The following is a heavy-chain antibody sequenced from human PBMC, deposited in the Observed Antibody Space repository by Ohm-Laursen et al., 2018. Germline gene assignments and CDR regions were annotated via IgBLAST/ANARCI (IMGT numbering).Heavy chain of an antibody. J-gene: IGHJ6*02. V-gene: IGHV1-8*01. CDR1: GYNFTTYD. Sequence: VTISCQASGYNFTTYDINWVRQATGQGLEWLGWMSPKTSDAGYAQRLQGRVTMTSNTSISTAYMDLSSLRSEDTAVYYCATRVTPVTTLYYCAMDVWGQGTTVTVSS. CDR2: MSPKTSDA. CDR3: ATRVTPVTTLYYCAMDV. D-gene: IGHD4-17*01.